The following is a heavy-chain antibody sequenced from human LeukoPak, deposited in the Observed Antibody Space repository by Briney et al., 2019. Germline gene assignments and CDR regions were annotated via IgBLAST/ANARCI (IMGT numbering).Heavy chain of an antibody. D-gene: IGHD2-2*01. V-gene: IGHV4-34*01. Sequence: SETLSLTCAVYGGSFSGYYWSWIRQPPGKGLEWIGEINHSGSTNYNPSLKSRVTISVDTSKNQFSLKLSSVTAADTAVYYCATHGGYCSSTSCQGWFDPWGQGILVTVSS. CDR1: GGSFSGYY. CDR2: INHSGST. CDR3: ATHGGYCSSTSCQGWFDP. J-gene: IGHJ5*02.